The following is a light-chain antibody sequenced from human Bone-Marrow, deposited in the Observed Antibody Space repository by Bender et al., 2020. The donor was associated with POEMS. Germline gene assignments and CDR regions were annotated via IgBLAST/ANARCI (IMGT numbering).Light chain of an antibody. Sequence: SYELTQPPSVSVSPGQTATITCSGDHLGGKFVSWYQQTPGQSPILVIYQDSKRPSGIPERFSGSNSGNTATLTISGTQPMDEADYYCRAWDNSEVIFGGGTELTVL. V-gene: IGLV3-1*01. CDR3: RAWDNSEVI. CDR1: HLGGKF. J-gene: IGLJ2*01. CDR2: QDS.